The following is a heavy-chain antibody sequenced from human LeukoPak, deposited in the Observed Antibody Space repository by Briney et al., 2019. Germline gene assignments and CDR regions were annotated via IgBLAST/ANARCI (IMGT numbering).Heavy chain of an antibody. Sequence: GGSLRLSCAASGFTFSSYAMHWVRQAPGKGLEWVAVISYDGSNKYYADSVKGRFTISRDNSKNTLYLQMNSLRAEDTAVYYCARDAVPYCGGDCYTFDYWGQGTLVTVSA. V-gene: IGHV3-30*04. D-gene: IGHD2-21*02. CDR1: GFTFSSYA. CDR3: ARDAVPYCGGDCYTFDY. J-gene: IGHJ4*02. CDR2: ISYDGSNK.